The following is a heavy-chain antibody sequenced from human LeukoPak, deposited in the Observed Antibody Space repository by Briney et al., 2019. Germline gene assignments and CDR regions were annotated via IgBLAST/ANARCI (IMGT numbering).Heavy chain of an antibody. Sequence: SETLSLTCAVYGGSFSGYYWSWIRQPPGKGLEWIGEINHSGSTNYNPSLKSRVTISVDTSKNQFSLKLSSVTAADTAVYYCASSRRRGWSRGNYFDYWGQGTLVTVSS. J-gene: IGHJ4*02. CDR3: ASSRRRGWSRGNYFDY. CDR1: GGSFSGYY. CDR2: INHSGST. D-gene: IGHD6-6*01. V-gene: IGHV4-34*01.